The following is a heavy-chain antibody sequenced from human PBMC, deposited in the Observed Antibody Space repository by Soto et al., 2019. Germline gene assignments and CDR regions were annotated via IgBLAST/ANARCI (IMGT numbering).Heavy chain of an antibody. D-gene: IGHD3-3*01. J-gene: IGHJ4*02. CDR1: GFTFSSYA. CDR2: ISGSGGST. V-gene: IGHV3-23*01. CDR3: AREWSYFDY. Sequence: GGSLRLSCAASGFTFSSYAMSWVRQAPGKGLEWVSAISGSGGSTYYADSVKGRFTISRDTSQSTLYLQMNSLRADDTAMYYCAREWSYFDYWGQGTLVTVSS.